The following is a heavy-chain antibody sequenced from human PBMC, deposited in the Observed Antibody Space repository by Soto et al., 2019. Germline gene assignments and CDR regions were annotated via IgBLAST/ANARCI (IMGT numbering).Heavy chain of an antibody. D-gene: IGHD4-17*01. Sequence: SAPLSLTCTLSGVSITSGAYYWTWVLRHPGKGLEWIGYIYYNGNTYFSPSLKSRLTISIDTSKNQFSLKLSSVTAADTAMYYCARARLRAVYAFDFWGQGTMVIVSS. CDR2: IYYNGNT. V-gene: IGHV4-31*03. CDR3: ARARLRAVYAFDF. CDR1: GVSITSGAYY. J-gene: IGHJ3*01.